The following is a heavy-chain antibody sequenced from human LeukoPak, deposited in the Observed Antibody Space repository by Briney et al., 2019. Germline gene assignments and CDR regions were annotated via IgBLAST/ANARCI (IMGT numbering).Heavy chain of an antibody. Sequence: SQTLSLTCTVSGGSISSGDYYWSWIRQPPGKGLEWIGYIYYSGTTYYNPSLKSRVTISVDTSKSQFSLKLSSVTAADTAVYYCATRCCSGGNCYAGDFQHWGQGTLVTVSS. V-gene: IGHV4-30-4*01. CDR2: IYYSGTT. CDR1: GGSISSGDYY. CDR3: ATRCCSGGNCYAGDFQH. J-gene: IGHJ1*01. D-gene: IGHD2-15*01.